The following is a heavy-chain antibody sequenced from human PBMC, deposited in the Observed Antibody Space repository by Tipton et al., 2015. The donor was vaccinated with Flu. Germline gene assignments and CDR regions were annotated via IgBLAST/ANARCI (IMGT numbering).Heavy chain of an antibody. CDR3: ARHTGDSVRGVIDY. J-gene: IGHJ4*02. V-gene: IGHV4-38-2*02. Sequence: TLSLTCTVSGDSIRSDYYWGWIRQPPGKGLEWIGNIFHTGTTYYNPSLKGRVTLSVDRSTNQFSLKVISVTAADTAVYYCARHTGDSVRGVIDYWGQGTLVTVSS. CDR2: IFHTGTT. CDR1: GDSIRSDYY. D-gene: IGHD3-10*02.